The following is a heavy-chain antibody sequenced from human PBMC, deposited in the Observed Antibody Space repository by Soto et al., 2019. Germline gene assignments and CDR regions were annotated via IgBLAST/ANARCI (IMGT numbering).Heavy chain of an antibody. CDR3: ARGPDIVVVPAASAGVDWFDP. D-gene: IGHD2-2*01. J-gene: IGHJ5*02. Sequence: SLKVSCKASGYTFSSYTISCVRHAPGQGLELMGRIIPILGIANYAQKFQGRVTITADKSTSTAYMELSSLRSEDTAVYYCARGPDIVVVPAASAGVDWFDPWGQGTLVTVSS. CDR2: IIPILGIA. CDR1: GYTFSSYT. V-gene: IGHV1-69*02.